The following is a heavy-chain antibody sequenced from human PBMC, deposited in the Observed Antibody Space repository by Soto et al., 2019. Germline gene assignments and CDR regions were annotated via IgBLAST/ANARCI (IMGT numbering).Heavy chain of an antibody. J-gene: IGHJ4*02. V-gene: IGHV1-18*01. Sequence: QVQLVPSGAEVKKPGASVKVSCKPSGYSYTTFCISWVRQAPGQGLERMGWMNSNSGKTDYAQKFQGRVTMTTDTFTRTAYMDLRSLTSDDTAVYFCVRDRLTVTGTKCFDYWGQGTLVTVSS. CDR3: VRDRLTVTGTKCFDY. D-gene: IGHD4-17*01. CDR2: MNSNSGKT. CDR1: GYSYTTFC.